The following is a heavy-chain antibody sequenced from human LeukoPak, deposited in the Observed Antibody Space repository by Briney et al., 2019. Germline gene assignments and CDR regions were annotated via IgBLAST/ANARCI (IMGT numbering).Heavy chain of an antibody. CDR3: ARRPWLLPEEPPPHDAFDI. J-gene: IGHJ3*02. Sequence: SETLSLTCAVYGGSFSGYYWSWIRQPPGKGLEWIGEINHSGSTNYNPSLKTRLTISVDTSKNQFSLKQSSVTAADTAVYYCARRPWLLPEEPPPHDAFDIWGQGTMVTVSS. V-gene: IGHV4-34*01. D-gene: IGHD3-22*01. CDR1: GGSFSGYY. CDR2: INHSGST.